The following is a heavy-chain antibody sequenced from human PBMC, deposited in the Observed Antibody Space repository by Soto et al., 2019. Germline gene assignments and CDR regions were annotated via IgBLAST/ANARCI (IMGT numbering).Heavy chain of an antibody. V-gene: IGHV3-30-3*02. CDR2: ISHDGGTK. Sequence: QVQLVESGGGVVQPGRSLRLSCAASGFTFNSYSMHWVRQAPGKGLEWVALISHDGGTKIYTDSVRGRVAVSRDNSQNTLYLQVDRLTVEDTALYYCAKSGGYSAPASRHFETWGRGTLVTVSS. CDR1: GFTFNSYS. CDR3: AKSGGYSAPASRHFET. D-gene: IGHD5-18*01. J-gene: IGHJ4*02.